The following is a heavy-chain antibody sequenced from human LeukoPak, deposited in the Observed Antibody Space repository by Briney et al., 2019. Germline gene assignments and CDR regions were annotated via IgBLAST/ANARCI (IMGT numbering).Heavy chain of an antibody. D-gene: IGHD5-12*01. CDR3: ARESGSLYYYYGMDV. CDR1: GFTFSSYS. V-gene: IGHV3-21*01. CDR2: ISSSSSYI. J-gene: IGHJ6*02. Sequence: GGSLRLSCAASGFTFSSYSMNRVRQAPGKGLEWVSSISSSSSYIYYADSVKGRFTISRDNAKNSLYLQMNSLRAEDTAVYYCARESGSLYYYYGMDVWGQGTTVTVSS.